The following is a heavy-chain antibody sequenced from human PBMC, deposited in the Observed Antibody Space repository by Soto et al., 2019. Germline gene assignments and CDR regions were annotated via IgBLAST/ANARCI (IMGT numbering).Heavy chain of an antibody. CDR2: IGTAGDT. J-gene: IGHJ6*02. CDR1: GFTFSSYD. D-gene: IGHD3-22*01. Sequence: GGSLRLSCAASGFTFSSYDMHWVRQATGKGLEWVSAIGTAGDTYYPGSVKGRFTISRENAKNSLYLQMNSLRAEDTAVYYCARSDSSGYHYYYYGMDVWGQGTTVTVSS. V-gene: IGHV3-13*01. CDR3: ARSDSSGYHYYYYGMDV.